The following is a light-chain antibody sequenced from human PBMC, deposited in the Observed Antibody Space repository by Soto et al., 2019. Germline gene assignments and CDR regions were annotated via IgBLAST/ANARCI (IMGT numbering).Light chain of an antibody. V-gene: IGKV1-9*01. J-gene: IGKJ5*01. Sequence: IQLTQSPSSLSASLGDRVTITCRASQGISRSLAWYQQKPGKAPNLLIFEASTLQSGVPSRFTGSGSGTDFTLTIRGLQPADFATYYCQQLNSYPFTFGQGTRLEIK. CDR2: EAS. CDR1: QGISRS. CDR3: QQLNSYPFT.